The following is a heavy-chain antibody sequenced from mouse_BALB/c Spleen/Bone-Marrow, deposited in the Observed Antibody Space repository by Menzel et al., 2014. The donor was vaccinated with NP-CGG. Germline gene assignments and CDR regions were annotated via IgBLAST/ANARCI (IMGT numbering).Heavy chain of an antibody. CDR1: GFTFSSFG. V-gene: IGHV5-17*02. D-gene: IGHD2-1*01. CDR2: ISSGSSTI. Sequence: EVQLQQSGGDLVKPGGSLKLSCAASGFTFSSFGMHWVRQAPEKGLEWVAYISSGSSTIYYADTVKGRFTISRDNPKNTLFLQMTSLRSEDTAMYYCAREGDYGNYWYFDVWGAGTTVTVSS. CDR3: AREGDYGNYWYFDV. J-gene: IGHJ1*01.